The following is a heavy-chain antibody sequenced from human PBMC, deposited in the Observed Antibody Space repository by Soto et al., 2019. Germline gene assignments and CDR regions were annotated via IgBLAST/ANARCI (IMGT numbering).Heavy chain of an antibody. CDR1: GGTFSSYA. CDR3: ARVTYYYDSSGYLNWFDP. V-gene: IGHV1-69*06. CDR2: IIPIFGTA. D-gene: IGHD3-22*01. J-gene: IGHJ5*02. Sequence: SVKVSCKXSGGTFSSYAISWVRQAPGQGLEWMGGIIPIFGTANYAQKFQGRVTITADKSTSTAYMELGSLRSEDTAVYYCARVTYYYDSSGYLNWFDPWGQGTLVTVSS.